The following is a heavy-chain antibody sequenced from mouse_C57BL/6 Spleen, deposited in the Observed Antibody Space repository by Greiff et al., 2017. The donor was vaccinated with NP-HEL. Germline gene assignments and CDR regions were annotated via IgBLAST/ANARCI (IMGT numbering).Heavy chain of an antibody. J-gene: IGHJ3*01. D-gene: IGHD2-4*01. CDR2: IDPETGGT. CDR3: TRSGLRRAWFAY. V-gene: IGHV1-15*01. Sequence: QVQLKQSGAELVRPGASVTLSCKASGYTFTDYEMHWVKQTPVHGLEWIGAIDPETGGTAYNQKFKGKAILTADKSSSTAYMELRSLTSEDSAVYYCTRSGLRRAWFAYWGQGTLVTVSA. CDR1: GYTFTDYE.